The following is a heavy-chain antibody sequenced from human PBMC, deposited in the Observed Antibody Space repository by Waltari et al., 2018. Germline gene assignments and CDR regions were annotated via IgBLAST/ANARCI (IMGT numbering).Heavy chain of an antibody. D-gene: IGHD6-13*01. CDR1: GFTFDDYA. J-gene: IGHJ4*02. Sequence: EVQLVESGGVVVQPGGSLRLSCAASGFTFDDYAMHWVRQAPGKCLEWVSLISWDGGSTYYVDSVKGRFTISRDNSKNSLYLQMNSLRAEDTALYYCAKGFIAAAIDYWGQGTLVTVSS. CDR3: AKGFIAAAIDY. V-gene: IGHV3-43D*03. CDR2: ISWDGGST.